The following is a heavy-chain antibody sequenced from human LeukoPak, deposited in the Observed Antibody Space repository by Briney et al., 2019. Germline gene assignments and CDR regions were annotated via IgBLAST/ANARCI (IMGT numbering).Heavy chain of an antibody. CDR1: GFTFSSYW. CDR3: ARGPMTIITL. Sequence: GGSLRLSCAASGFTFSSYWMSWVRQAPGKGLEWVANINQDGSEIYYVVSLKGRFTISRDNAKNSLYLQMSSLRAEDTAVYFCARGPMTIITLWGQGTLVTVSS. CDR2: INQDGSEI. V-gene: IGHV3-7*01. D-gene: IGHD4-11*01. J-gene: IGHJ4*02.